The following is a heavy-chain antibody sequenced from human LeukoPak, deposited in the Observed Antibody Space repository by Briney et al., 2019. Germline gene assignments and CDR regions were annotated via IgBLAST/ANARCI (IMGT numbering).Heavy chain of an antibody. CDR3: VKSGLRPNDL. CDR1: GFTFSSYG. CDR2: ISASGKSE. D-gene: IGHD3/OR15-3a*01. J-gene: IGHJ5*02. V-gene: IGHV3-23*01. Sequence: QAGGSLRLSCAASGFTFSSYGMSWVRQAPGKGLEWVSGISASGKSEYYADSVKGRFTSSRDNSNNTLFLQMNSLRAEDTAVYYCVKSGLRPNDLWGQGTLVTVSS.